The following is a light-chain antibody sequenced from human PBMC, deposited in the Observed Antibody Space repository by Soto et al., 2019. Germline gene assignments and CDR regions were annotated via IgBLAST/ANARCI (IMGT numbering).Light chain of an antibody. CDR2: DVS. CDR1: NSDVGGYNY. CDR3: SSYTSSGTLVV. J-gene: IGLJ2*01. Sequence: QSVLTQPASVSGSPGQSITISCTGTNSDVGGYNYVSWYQQHPNKAPKLMIYDVSSRPSGVSNRFSGSQSGNTASLTISGLQAEDEADYYCSSYTSSGTLVVFGGGTKLTVL. V-gene: IGLV2-14*01.